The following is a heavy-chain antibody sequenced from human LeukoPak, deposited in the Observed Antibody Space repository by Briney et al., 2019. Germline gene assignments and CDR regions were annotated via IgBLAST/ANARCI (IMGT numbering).Heavy chain of an antibody. CDR1: GGSISSYY. D-gene: IGHD6-19*01. V-gene: IGHV4-4*09. CDR3: ARRIAVAGKSDWFDP. J-gene: IGHJ5*02. CDR2: IYTIGST. Sequence: SETLSLTCTVSGGSISSYYWSWIRQPPGKGLEWIGYIYTIGSTNYNPSLKSRVTISVDTSKNQFSLRLSSVTAADTAVYYCARRIAVAGKSDWFDPWGQGILVTVSS.